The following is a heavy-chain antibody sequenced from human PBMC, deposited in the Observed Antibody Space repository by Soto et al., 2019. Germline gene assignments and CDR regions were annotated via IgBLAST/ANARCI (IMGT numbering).Heavy chain of an antibody. CDR2: ISYDGSNK. J-gene: IGHJ4*02. Sequence: GGSLRLSCAASGFTFSSYAMHWVRQAPGKGLEWVAVISYDGSNKYYADSVKGRFTISRDNSKNTLYLQMNSLRAEDTAVYYCARETYYDILTGRGGFDYWGQETLVTVSS. V-gene: IGHV3-30-3*01. CDR1: GFTFSSYA. D-gene: IGHD3-9*01. CDR3: ARETYYDILTGRGGFDY.